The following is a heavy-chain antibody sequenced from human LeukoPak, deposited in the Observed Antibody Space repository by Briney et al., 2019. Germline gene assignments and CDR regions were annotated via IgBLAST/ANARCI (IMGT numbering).Heavy chain of an antibody. CDR1: GGSFSGYY. J-gene: IGHJ4*02. CDR3: ARVGPGGSGSYYYFDY. Sequence: PSETLSLTCAVYGGSFSGYYWSWIRQPPGKGLEWIGEINHSGSSGSTNYNPSLKSRVTISVDTSKNQFSLKLSSVTAADTAVYYCARVGPGGSGSYYYFDYWGQGTLVTVSS. D-gene: IGHD1-26*01. V-gene: IGHV4-34*01. CDR2: INHSGSSGST.